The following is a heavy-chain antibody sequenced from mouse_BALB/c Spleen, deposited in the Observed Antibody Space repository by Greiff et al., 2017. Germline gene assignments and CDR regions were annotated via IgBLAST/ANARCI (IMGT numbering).Heavy chain of an antibody. J-gene: IGHJ4*01. CDR2: IDPSDSET. D-gene: IGHD2-10*02. CDR1: GYSFTSYW. CDR3: ARGGYDYDAMDY. Sequence: QVQLQQSGPQLVRPGASVKISCKASGYSFTSYWMHWVKQRPGQGLEWIGMIDPSDSETRLNQKFKDKATLTVDKSSSTAYMQLSSPTSEDSAVYYCARGGYDYDAMDYWGQGTSVTVSS. V-gene: IGHV1S127*01.